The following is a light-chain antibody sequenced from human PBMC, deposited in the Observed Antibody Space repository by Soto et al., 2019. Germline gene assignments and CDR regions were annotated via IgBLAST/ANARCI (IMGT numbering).Light chain of an antibody. CDR2: AVS. CDR1: SSDVGSYNR. Sequence: QSALTQPPSVSGSPGQSVTISCTGTSSDVGSYNRVSWYHQPPGTAPKLMIYAVSNRPSGVPDRFSGSKSGNTASLTISGLQAEDEADYYCSSYTSSSIVFGGGTKLTVL. V-gene: IGLV2-18*02. CDR3: SSYTSSSIV. J-gene: IGLJ2*01.